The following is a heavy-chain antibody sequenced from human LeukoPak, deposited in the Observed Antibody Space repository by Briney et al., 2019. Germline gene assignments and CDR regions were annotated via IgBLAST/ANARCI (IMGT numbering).Heavy chain of an antibody. CDR3: ARAGLYNWNYEGTAYFDY. J-gene: IGHJ4*02. D-gene: IGHD1-7*01. CDR2: IKQDGSEK. V-gene: IGHV3-7*03. CDR1: GFTFSSYW. Sequence: GGSLRLSCAASGFTFSSYWMSWVRQAPGKGLEWVANIKQDGSEKYYVDSVKGRFTISRDNAKNSLYLQMNSLRAEDTALYYCARAGLYNWNYEGTAYFDYWGQGTLVTVSS.